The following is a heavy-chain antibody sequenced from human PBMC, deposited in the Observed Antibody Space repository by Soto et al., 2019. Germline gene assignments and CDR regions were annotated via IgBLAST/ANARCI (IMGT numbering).Heavy chain of an antibody. V-gene: IGHV5-51*01. CDR3: ARHPVYINWNYDAAFDI. Sequence: TGESLKISCKGSGYSFTSYWIGWVRQMPGKGLEWMGIIYPGDSDTRYSPSFQGQVTISADKSISTAYLQWSSLKASDTAMYYCARHPVYINWNYDAAFDIWGPGTMVTVSS. CDR2: IYPGDSDT. J-gene: IGHJ3*02. CDR1: GYSFTSYW. D-gene: IGHD1-7*01.